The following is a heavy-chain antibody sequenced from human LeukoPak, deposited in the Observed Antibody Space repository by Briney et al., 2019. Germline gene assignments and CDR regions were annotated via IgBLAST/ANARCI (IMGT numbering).Heavy chain of an antibody. V-gene: IGHV4-31*03. CDR1: GGSISSGGYY. D-gene: IGHD3-10*01. Sequence: SETLSLTCTVSGGSISSGGYYWSWIRQHPGKGLEWIGYIYNSGSTYYNPPLKSRVTTSVDTSKNQFSLKLSSVTAADTAVYYRAREIYVVREIVIPSYCDYWGQGTLVTVSS. J-gene: IGHJ4*02. CDR3: AREIYVVREIVIPSYCDY. CDR2: IYNSGST.